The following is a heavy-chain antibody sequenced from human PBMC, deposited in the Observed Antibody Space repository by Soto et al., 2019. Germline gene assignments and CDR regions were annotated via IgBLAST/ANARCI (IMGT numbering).Heavy chain of an antibody. CDR3: ARIGGSTIWAFDV. J-gene: IGHJ3*01. CDR2: YSGST. V-gene: IGHV4-61*01. Sequence: QVQLQESGPGLVKPSETLSLTCTVSGASVSSTSYYWSWIRQPPGKGLECIGYSGSTNSNPSLKSRVTISVGTFKDQFSLNLSSVTAADTAVYYCARIGGSTIWAFDVWGQGTMVTVSS. D-gene: IGHD3-3*01. CDR1: GASVSSTSYY.